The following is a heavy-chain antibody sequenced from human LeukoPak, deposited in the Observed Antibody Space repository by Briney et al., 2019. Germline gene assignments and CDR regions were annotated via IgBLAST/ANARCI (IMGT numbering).Heavy chain of an antibody. CDR3: ARDQSSTSSHYYYYGMDV. CDR2: INPNSGGT. CDR1: GYTFTGYY. J-gene: IGHJ6*02. V-gene: IGHV1-2*02. D-gene: IGHD2-2*01. Sequence: ASVKVSCKASGYTFTGYYMHWVRQAPGQGLEWMGWINPNSGGTNYAQKFQGRVTMTRDTSISTAYMELSRLRSDDTAVYYCARDQSSTSSHYYYYGMDVWGQGTTVTVSS.